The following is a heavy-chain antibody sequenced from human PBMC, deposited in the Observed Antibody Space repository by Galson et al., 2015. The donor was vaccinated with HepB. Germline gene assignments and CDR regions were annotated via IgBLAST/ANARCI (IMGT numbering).Heavy chain of an antibody. Sequence: SLRLSCAASGFTFSSYAMHWVRQAPGKGLEYVSAISSNGGSTYYADSVKGRFTISRDNSKNTLYLQMGSLRAEDMAVYYCARSHRKNAFDIWGQGTMVTVSS. V-gene: IGHV3-64*02. J-gene: IGHJ3*02. CDR1: GFTFSSYA. CDR2: ISSNGGST. CDR3: ARSHRKNAFDI.